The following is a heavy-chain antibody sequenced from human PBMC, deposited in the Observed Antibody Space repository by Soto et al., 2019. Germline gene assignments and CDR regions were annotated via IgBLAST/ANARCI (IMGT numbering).Heavy chain of an antibody. CDR3: ASPQYSDTFNGYHYSSFDY. CDR1: GGSISSYY. CDR2: IYTSGST. Sequence: SETLSLTCTVSGGSISSYYWSWIRQPAGKGLEWIGRIYTSGSTNYNPSLKSRVTMSVDTSKNQFSLKLSSVTAADTAVYYCASPQYSDTFNGYHYSSFDYWGQGTLVTAS. D-gene: IGHD3-9*01. V-gene: IGHV4-4*07. J-gene: IGHJ4*02.